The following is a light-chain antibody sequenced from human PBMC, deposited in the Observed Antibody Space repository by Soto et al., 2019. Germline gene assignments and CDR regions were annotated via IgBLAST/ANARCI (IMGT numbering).Light chain of an antibody. Sequence: ETVMTQSPATLSVSPGERAPLSSRASQSVSRNLAWYQQKPGQAPSLXXYGASSRANGIPVRFSGSGSGTDLTLTISRLEPEDFAFYDCQQRSGWRTITFGQGTQVDNK. CDR1: QSVSRN. V-gene: IGKV3D-20*02. CDR2: GAS. CDR3: QQRSGWRTIT. J-gene: IGKJ1*01.